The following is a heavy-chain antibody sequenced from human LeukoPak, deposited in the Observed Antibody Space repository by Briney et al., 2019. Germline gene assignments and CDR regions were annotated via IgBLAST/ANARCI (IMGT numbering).Heavy chain of an antibody. CDR2: IKQDGSEK. V-gene: IGHV3-7*01. CDR1: GFTFSSYW. CDR3: ARDLHRGYSYGYYFDY. Sequence: GGSLRLSCAASGFTFSSYWMSWVRQAPGKGLEWVANIKQDGSEKYYVDSVKGRFTISRDNAKNSLYLQMNSLRAEDTAVYYCARDLHRGYSYGYYFDYWGQGTLVTVSP. J-gene: IGHJ4*02. D-gene: IGHD5-18*01.